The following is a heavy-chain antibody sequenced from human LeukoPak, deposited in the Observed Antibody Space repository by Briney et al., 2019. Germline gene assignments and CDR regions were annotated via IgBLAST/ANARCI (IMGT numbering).Heavy chain of an antibody. D-gene: IGHD4-17*01. J-gene: IGHJ5*02. Sequence: ASVKVSCKASGGTFSSYAISWVRQAPGQGLEWMGGIIPIFGTANYAQKFQGRVTITADESTSTAYMELSSLRSEDTAVYYCARDLDEYGDYHGWFDPWGQGTLVTVSS. CDR2: IIPIFGTA. CDR1: GGTFSSYA. CDR3: ARDLDEYGDYHGWFDP. V-gene: IGHV1-69*13.